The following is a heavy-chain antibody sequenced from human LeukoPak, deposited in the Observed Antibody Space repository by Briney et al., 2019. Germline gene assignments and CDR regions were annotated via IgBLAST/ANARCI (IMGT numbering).Heavy chain of an antibody. V-gene: IGHV4-4*07. Sequence: SETLSLTCTVSGGSISSYYWSWIRQPAGKGLEWIGRIYTSGSTNYNPSLKSRVTISVDKSKNQFSLNLSSVTAADTAVYYCASGYSGYYFDYWGQGTLVTVSS. CDR2: IYTSGST. CDR3: ASGYSGYYFDY. D-gene: IGHD5-18*01. CDR1: GGSISSYY. J-gene: IGHJ4*02.